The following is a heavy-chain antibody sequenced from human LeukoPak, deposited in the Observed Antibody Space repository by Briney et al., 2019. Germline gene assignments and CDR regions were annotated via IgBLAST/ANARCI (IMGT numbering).Heavy chain of an antibody. CDR2: IDWDDDK. CDR3: ARIIIAGGSYSNDY. J-gene: IGHJ4*02. D-gene: IGHD1-26*01. Sequence: SGPTLVNPTQTLTLTCTFSGFSLSTSGMCVSWIPQPPGKALEWLARIDWDDDKYYSTSLKTRLTISKDTSKNQVVLTMTNMDPVDTATYYCARIIIAGGSYSNDYWGQGTLVTVSS. CDR1: GFSLSTSGMC. V-gene: IGHV2-70*11.